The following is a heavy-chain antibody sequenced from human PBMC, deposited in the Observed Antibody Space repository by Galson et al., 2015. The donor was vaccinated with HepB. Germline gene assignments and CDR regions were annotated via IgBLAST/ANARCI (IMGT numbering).Heavy chain of an antibody. CDR3: TRLGAYSSSWGAFDI. CDR1: GFTFSGSA. J-gene: IGHJ3*02. V-gene: IGHV3-73*01. Sequence: SLRLSCAASGFTFSGSAMHWVRQASGKGLGWVGRIRSKANSYATAYAASVKGRFTISRDDSKNTAYLQMNSLKTEDTAVYYCTRLGAYSSSWGAFDIWGQGTMVTVSS. CDR2: IRSKANSYAT. D-gene: IGHD6-13*01.